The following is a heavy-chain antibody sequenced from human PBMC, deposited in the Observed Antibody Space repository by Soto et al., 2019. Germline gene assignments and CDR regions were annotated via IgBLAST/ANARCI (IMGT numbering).Heavy chain of an antibody. J-gene: IGHJ2*01. CDR1: GYTFNSYY. V-gene: IGHV1-46*02. CDR2: FNPSGGST. CDR3: ARGGYDWYFDL. Sequence: QVQLVQSGAEVKKPGASVKVSCKASGYTFNSYYIHWVRQAPGQGLEWMGIFNPSGGSTNYAQKLQGRFTLTRDTSTSTVYIELSSLRSEYTAIYYCARGGYDWYFDLWGRGTLVTVSS. D-gene: IGHD5-18*01.